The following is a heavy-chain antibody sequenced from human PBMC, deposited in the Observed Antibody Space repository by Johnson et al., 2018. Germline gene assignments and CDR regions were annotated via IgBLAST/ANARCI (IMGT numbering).Heavy chain of an antibody. CDR1: GFTFSSYS. D-gene: IGHD3-22*01. CDR2: ISSSSSYI. CDR3: ARASRGWDI. J-gene: IGHJ3*02. V-gene: IGHV3-21*01. Sequence: EVQLVESGGGLVKPGGSLRLSCAASGFTFSSYSMNWVCQAPGKGLEWVSSISSSSSYIYYADSVKGRFTISRDNAKNSLYLQMNSLRAEDTAVYDCARASRGWDIWGQGTMVTVSS.